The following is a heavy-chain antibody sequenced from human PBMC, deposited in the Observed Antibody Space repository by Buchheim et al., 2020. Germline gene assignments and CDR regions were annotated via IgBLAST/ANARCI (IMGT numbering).Heavy chain of an antibody. Sequence: QVQLQESGPGLVKPSETLSLTCTVSGGSISSYYWSWIRQPPGKGLEWIGYIYYSGSTNYNPSLKSRVTISVDTSKNQFSLKLSSVTAADTAVYYCASSTIDYGDSPYYYYGMDVWGQGTT. V-gene: IGHV4-59*01. J-gene: IGHJ6*02. CDR1: GGSISSYY. D-gene: IGHD4-17*01. CDR3: ASSTIDYGDSPYYYYGMDV. CDR2: IYYSGST.